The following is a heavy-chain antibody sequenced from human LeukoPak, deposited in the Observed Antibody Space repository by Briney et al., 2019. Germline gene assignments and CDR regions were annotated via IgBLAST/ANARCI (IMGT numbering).Heavy chain of an antibody. CDR1: GFTVSGNY. CDR2: IYDSGTT. CDR3: AGRRSSGWYAY. J-gene: IGHJ4*02. Sequence: GGSLRLSCATSGFTVSGNYMSWVRQAPGKGLEWVSVIYDSGTTYYADSVKGRFLIFRDTSKNTVDLQMNSLRVEDTAVYYCAGRRSSGWYAYWGQGTLVTVSS. D-gene: IGHD6-19*01. V-gene: IGHV3-53*01.